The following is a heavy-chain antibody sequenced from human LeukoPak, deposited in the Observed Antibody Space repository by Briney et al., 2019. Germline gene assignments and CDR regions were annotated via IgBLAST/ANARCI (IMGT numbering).Heavy chain of an antibody. CDR2: IKSKTDGGTT. V-gene: IGHV3-15*07. Sequence: GGSLRLSCAASGFTFSNAWTNWVRQAPGKGLEWVGRIKSKTDGGTTDYAAPVKGRFTISRDDSKNTLYLQMNSLKTEDTAVYYCTTVMYAATVSTIDYWGQGTLVTVSS. CDR3: TTVMYAATVSTIDY. J-gene: IGHJ4*02. CDR1: GFTFSNAW. D-gene: IGHD4-17*01.